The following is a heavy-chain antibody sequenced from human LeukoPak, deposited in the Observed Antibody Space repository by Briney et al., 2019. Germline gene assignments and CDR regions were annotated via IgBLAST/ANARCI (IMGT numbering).Heavy chain of an antibody. CDR1: GGSFSGYY. CDR2: INHSEST. Sequence: SETLSLTCAVYGGSFSGYYWSWIRQPPGKGLEWIGEINHSESTNYNPSLKSRVTISVDTSKNQFSLKLSSVTAADTAVYYCARGLPGGWEFDYWGQGTLVTVSS. D-gene: IGHD6-19*01. V-gene: IGHV4-34*01. J-gene: IGHJ4*02. CDR3: ARGLPGGWEFDY.